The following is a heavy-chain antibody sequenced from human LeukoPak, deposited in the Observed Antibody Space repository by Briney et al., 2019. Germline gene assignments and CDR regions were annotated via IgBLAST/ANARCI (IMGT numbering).Heavy chain of an antibody. J-gene: IGHJ4*02. CDR3: ARHSNWIQRVYYFDY. D-gene: IGHD1-20*01. CDR2: ISGSGGST. CDR1: GFTFSSYA. Sequence: GGSLRLSCAASGFTFSSYAMSWVRQAPGKGLEWVSAISGSGGSTYYADSVKGRFTISRDNSKNTLYLQMNSLRAEDTAVYYCARHSNWIQRVYYFDYWGQGTLVTVSS. V-gene: IGHV3-23*01.